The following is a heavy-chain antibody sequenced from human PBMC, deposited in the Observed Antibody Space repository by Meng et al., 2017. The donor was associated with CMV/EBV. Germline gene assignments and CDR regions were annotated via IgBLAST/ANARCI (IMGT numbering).Heavy chain of an antibody. V-gene: IGHV4-38-2*02. J-gene: IGHJ4*02. D-gene: IGHD2-2*01. CDR3: ARECSSTSCYLY. CDR1: GYSISSGYY. Sequence: SETLSLTCAVSGYSISSGYYWGWIRQPPGKGLEWIGSIYHSGTIYHSESTYYNPSLKSRVTISVDTSKNKFSLKLSSVTAADTAVYYCARECSSTSCYLYWGQGTLVTVSS. CDR2: IYHSGTIYHSEST.